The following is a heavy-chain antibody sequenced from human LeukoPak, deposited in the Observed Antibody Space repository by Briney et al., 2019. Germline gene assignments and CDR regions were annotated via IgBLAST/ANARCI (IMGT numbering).Heavy chain of an antibody. CDR3: VRSIDA. CDR2: IRQDGSEK. J-gene: IGHJ5*02. CDR1: GFTFSTYW. Sequence: PGGSLRLSCAASGFTFSTYWMSWVRQAPGKGLEWVATIRQDGSEKHYVDSVKGRFTISRDNAKNSVSLQLNSLRAEDTAVYFCVRSIDAWGQGTLVTVSS. V-gene: IGHV3-7*03. D-gene: IGHD3-3*01.